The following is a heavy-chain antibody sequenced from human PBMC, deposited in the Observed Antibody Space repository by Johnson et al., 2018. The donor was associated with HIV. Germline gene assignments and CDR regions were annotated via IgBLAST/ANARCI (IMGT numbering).Heavy chain of an antibody. CDR2: ISYDGSKK. J-gene: IGHJ3*02. CDR1: GFIVSSNY. D-gene: IGHD3/OR15-3a*01. Sequence: QVQLVESGGGLIQPGGSLRLSCAASGFIVSSNYMSWVRQAPGKGLEWVAVISYDGSKKDYADSVEVRFTISRDNSKNTLYLQMNTLRPEDTAVYFCAGGQGTGTDAFDIWGQGTMVTVSS. CDR3: AGGQGTGTDAFDI. V-gene: IGHV3-30*03.